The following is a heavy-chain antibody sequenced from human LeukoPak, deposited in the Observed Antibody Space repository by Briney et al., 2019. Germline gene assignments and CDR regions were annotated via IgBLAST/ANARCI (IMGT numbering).Heavy chain of an antibody. CDR3: ARRWYLDY. J-gene: IGHJ4*02. V-gene: IGHV4-30-2*03. CDR1: GGSISSGGYS. CDR2: IYHSGST. Sequence: SETLSLTCAVSGGSISSGGYSWSWIRQPPGKGLEWIGYIYHSGSTYYNPSLKSRVTISVDTSKNQFSLKLSSVTAADTAVYYCARRWYLDYWGQGTLVTVSS.